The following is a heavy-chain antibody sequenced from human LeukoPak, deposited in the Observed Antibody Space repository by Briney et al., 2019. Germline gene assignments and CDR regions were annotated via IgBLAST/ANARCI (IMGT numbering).Heavy chain of an antibody. CDR3: ARTRLLIFDRGYYFDY. J-gene: IGHJ4*02. CDR2: IYSGGST. CDR1: GFTVGSNY. D-gene: IGHD3/OR15-3a*01. Sequence: GGSLRLSCAASGFTVGSNYMSWVRQAPGKGLEWVSVIYSGGSTYYADSVKGRFTISRDNSKNTLYLQMNSLRAEDTAVYYCARTRLLIFDRGYYFDYWGQGTLVTVSS. V-gene: IGHV3-53*01.